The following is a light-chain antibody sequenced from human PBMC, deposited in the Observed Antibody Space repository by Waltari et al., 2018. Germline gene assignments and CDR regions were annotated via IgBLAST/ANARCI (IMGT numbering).Light chain of an antibody. Sequence: SGRASQIISKYVSGYHQKPVQAPGLLIDRESSSATGIPDRFSGSGSGTNCSLTISRLEPEYFAVYYCQHYESLPVTFGQGTKVEIK. CDR2: RES. J-gene: IGKJ1*01. CDR3: QHYESLPVT. V-gene: IGKV3-20*01. CDR1: QIISKY.